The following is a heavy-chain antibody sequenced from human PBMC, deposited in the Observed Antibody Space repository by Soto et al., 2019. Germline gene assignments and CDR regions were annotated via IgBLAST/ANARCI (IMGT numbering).Heavy chain of an antibody. CDR3: ARSPAGGSYYYGMDV. D-gene: IGHD1-26*01. J-gene: IGHJ6*02. CDR2: INPNSGGT. CDR1: GYTFTGYY. Sequence: SVKVSCKASGYTFTGYYMHWVRQAPGQGLEWMGWINPNSGGTNYAQKFQGWVTMTRDTSISTAYVDLSRLRSDDTAVYYRARSPAGGSYYYGMDVSGQGTTVTESS. V-gene: IGHV1-2*04.